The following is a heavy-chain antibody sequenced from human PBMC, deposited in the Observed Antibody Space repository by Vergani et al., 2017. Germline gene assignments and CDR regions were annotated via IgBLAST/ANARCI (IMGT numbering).Heavy chain of an antibody. CDR3: ARVNLGPRYYYYMDV. V-gene: IGHV1-69*01. CDR2: IIPIFGTA. J-gene: IGHJ6*03. CDR1: GGTFSSYA. D-gene: IGHD4-23*01. Sequence: QVQLVQSGAEVKKPGSSVKVSCKASGGTFSSYAISWVRQAPAQGLEWIGGIIPIFGTANYAQKFQGRVTITADESTSTAYMELSSLRSEDTAVYYCARVNLGPRYYYYMDVWGKGTTVTVSS.